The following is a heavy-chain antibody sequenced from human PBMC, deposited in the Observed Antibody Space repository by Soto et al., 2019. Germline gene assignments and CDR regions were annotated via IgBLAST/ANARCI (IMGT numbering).Heavy chain of an antibody. CDR2: VNPSGGST. V-gene: IGHV1-46*03. J-gene: IGHJ6*03. D-gene: IGHD6-6*01. Sequence: QMQLVQSGAEVKKPEASVKVSCKASGDTFTSYYIHWVRQAPGQGPEWMAIVNPSGGSTVYAQRFQGRATMTGDTSTSTVYMELSSLRSEDTAVYYCAKGSNSSSFYYYYFMDVWGKGTTVTVSS. CDR1: GDTFTSYY. CDR3: AKGSNSSSFYYYYFMDV.